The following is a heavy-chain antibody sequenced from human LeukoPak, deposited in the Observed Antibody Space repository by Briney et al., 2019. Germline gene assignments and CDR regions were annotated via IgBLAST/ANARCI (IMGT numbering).Heavy chain of an antibody. V-gene: IGHV1-69*02. CDR1: GGTFSSYT. Sequence: GSSVKVSCKASGGTFSSYTISWVRQAPGQGLEWMGRIIPILGIANYAQKFQGRVTINADKSTSTAYMELSSLRSEDTAVYYCARSKSVAGSFDYWGQGTLVTVSS. CDR2: IIPILGIA. J-gene: IGHJ4*02. CDR3: ARSKSVAGSFDY. D-gene: IGHD6-19*01.